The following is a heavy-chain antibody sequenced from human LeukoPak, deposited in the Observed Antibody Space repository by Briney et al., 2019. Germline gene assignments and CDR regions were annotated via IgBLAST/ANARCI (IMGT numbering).Heavy chain of an antibody. J-gene: IGHJ3*01. D-gene: IGHD3/OR15-3a*01. CDR3: ARAPPLPLGPFTLTGAFDV. Sequence: GASVKVSCNASGYTFTSYGITWVRQAPGQGLQWMGWINPKSGGRNFALQFPDRVTMTRDTSISTAYMELRSLESDDTAVYYCARAPPLPLGPFTLTGAFDVWGRGTMVTVSS. CDR1: GYTFTSYG. V-gene: IGHV1-2*02. CDR2: INPKSGGR.